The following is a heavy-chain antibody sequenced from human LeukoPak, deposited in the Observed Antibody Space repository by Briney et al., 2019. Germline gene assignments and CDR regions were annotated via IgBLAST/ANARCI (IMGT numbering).Heavy chain of an antibody. J-gene: IGHJ4*02. Sequence: GGSLRLSCAASGFTFSCYAMSWVRQAPGKGLEWVSAISGSGGSTYYADSVKGRFTISRDNSKNTLYLQMNSLRAEDTAVYYCAKDPYDFWSGITPFDYWGQGTLVTVSS. CDR2: ISGSGGST. V-gene: IGHV3-23*01. CDR1: GFTFSCYA. D-gene: IGHD3-3*01. CDR3: AKDPYDFWSGITPFDY.